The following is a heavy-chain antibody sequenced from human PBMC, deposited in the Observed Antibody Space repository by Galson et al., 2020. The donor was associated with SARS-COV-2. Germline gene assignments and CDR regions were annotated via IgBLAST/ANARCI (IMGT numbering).Heavy chain of an antibody. Sequence: SETLSLTCTVSGDSISSGDYYWSWIRQTPGKGLEWLGYIYYSGSTYYTPSLQSRVTISLDTSKNQFSLKLRSVTAADTAVYYCARGGITLVRAIIVSYDYFSGVDVWGQGTTVTVSS. CDR2: IYYSGST. CDR3: ARGGITLVRAIIVSYDYFSGVDV. CDR1: GDSISSGDYY. V-gene: IGHV4-30-4*01. D-gene: IGHD3-10*01. J-gene: IGHJ6*02.